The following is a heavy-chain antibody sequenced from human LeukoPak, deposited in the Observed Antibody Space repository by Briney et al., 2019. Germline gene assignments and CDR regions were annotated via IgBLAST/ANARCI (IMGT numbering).Heavy chain of an antibody. CDR3: ARGPSGYHNT. D-gene: IGHD5-12*01. CDR1: GFTFSSYA. CDR2: ISYDATKK. J-gene: IGHJ4*02. Sequence: GGSLRLSCAASGFTFSSYAMHWVRQAPGKGPEWVAAISYDATKKYDADSVRGRFTISRDNSKNTLYLQMSSLRADDTAVYYCARGPSGYHNTGGQGTLVTVSS. V-gene: IGHV3-30*04.